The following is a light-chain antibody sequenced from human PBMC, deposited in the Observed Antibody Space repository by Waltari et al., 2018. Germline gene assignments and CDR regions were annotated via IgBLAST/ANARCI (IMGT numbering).Light chain of an antibody. J-gene: IGLJ1*01. CDR3: SSYTSSSTYV. V-gene: IGLV2-14*01. CDR1: SSDVGGYNY. Sequence: QSALTQPASVSGSPGQSITISCTGTSSDVGGYNYASWYQQHPGKAPKVMIYEVSNRPSGLANRYTGSKSGTTASLTISGLQAEDEADYYCSSYTSSSTYVFGTGTKVTVL. CDR2: EVS.